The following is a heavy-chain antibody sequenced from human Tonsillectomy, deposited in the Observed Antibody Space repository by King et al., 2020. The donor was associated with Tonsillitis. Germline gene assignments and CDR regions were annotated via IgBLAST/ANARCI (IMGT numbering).Heavy chain of an antibody. CDR1: AYTFTAYY. Sequence: QVQLVQSGAEVKKPGASVKVSCKASAYTFTAYYLHWVRQAPGQGLEYMGWINPASGGTNYAPTFQGRVTMTRDAAINTAYLELSSLRSDDTPVYFCARALLEAVAVYFFAHWGQGTLVTVSS. D-gene: IGHD6-19*01. CDR2: INPASGGT. V-gene: IGHV1-2*02. J-gene: IGHJ5*02. CDR3: ARALLEAVAVYFFAH.